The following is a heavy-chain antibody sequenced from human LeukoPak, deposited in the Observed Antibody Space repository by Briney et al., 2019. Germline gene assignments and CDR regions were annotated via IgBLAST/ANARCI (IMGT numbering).Heavy chain of an antibody. CDR2: IYHSGST. CDR1: GGSISSGGYY. J-gene: IGHJ5*02. Sequence: SETLSLTCTVSGGSISSGGYYWSWIRQHPGKGLEWIGYIYHSGSTYYNPSLKSRVTISVDTSKNQFSLKLSSVTAADTAVYYCARAYDSSGYLEWFDPWGQGTLVTVSS. V-gene: IGHV4-31*03. D-gene: IGHD3-22*01. CDR3: ARAYDSSGYLEWFDP.